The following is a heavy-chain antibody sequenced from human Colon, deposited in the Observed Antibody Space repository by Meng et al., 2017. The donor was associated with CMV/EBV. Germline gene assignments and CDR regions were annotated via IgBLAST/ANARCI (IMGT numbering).Heavy chain of an antibody. Sequence: GGSLRLSCAASGFTFSSYGMHWVRQAPGKGLGWVAFIRYDGSNKYYADSVKGRFTISRDNSKNTLYLQMNSPRAEDTAVYYCAKDLFWGGVREVPAAWGQGTLVTVSS. CDR2: IRYDGSNK. CDR3: AKDLFWGGVREVPAA. CDR1: GFTFSSYG. J-gene: IGHJ5*02. D-gene: IGHD3-10*01. V-gene: IGHV3-30*02.